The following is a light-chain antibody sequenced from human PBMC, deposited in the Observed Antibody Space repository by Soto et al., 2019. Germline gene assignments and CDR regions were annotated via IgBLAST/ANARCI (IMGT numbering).Light chain of an antibody. CDR2: AAS. V-gene: IGKV1-39*01. Sequence: DIQLTQSPSSLSASVGDSVTMTCRASETISTFIHWYQHKPGKAPKLLISAASRLQSGVTPRFSGSGSGTDFTLTINSLRPEDFSSYYCQQSYSSSPITFGPGTRLEIK. CDR1: ETISTF. CDR3: QQSYSSSPIT. J-gene: IGKJ5*01.